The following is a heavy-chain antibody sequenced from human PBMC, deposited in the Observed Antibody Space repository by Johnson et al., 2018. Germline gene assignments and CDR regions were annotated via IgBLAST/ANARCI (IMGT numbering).Heavy chain of an antibody. D-gene: IGHD3-10*01. V-gene: IGHV3-33*01. J-gene: IGHJ6*02. Sequence: QVQLVESGGGVVQPGRSLRLSCAASGFTFSRYGMHWVRQAPGKGLEWVAVIWYDGSNKYCAAAAKGRFTTCRDNSKKTPYLQMNSLRAEDTAVYYCARGVEWFGELSESPAYYYYYGMDVWGQGTTVTVSS. CDR3: ARGVEWFGELSESPAYYYYYGMDV. CDR2: IWYDGSNK. CDR1: GFTFSRYG.